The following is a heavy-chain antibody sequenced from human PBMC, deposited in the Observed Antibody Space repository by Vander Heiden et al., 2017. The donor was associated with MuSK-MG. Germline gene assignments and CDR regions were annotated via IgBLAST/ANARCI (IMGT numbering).Heavy chain of an antibody. D-gene: IGHD3-10*01. CDR3: ARVEMIAGFSYYYGSGSYYRESPSLPFDY. Sequence: EVQLVESGGGLVQPGGSLRLSCAASGFTFSSYSMHWVRQAPGKGLEWVSYIRSSGSTIYYADSVKGRFTISRDNAKNSLYLQMNSLRDEDTDVYYCARVEMIAGFSYYYGSGSYYRESPSLPFDYWGQGTLVTVSS. V-gene: IGHV3-48*02. J-gene: IGHJ4*02. CDR1: GFTFSSYS. CDR2: IRSSGSTI.